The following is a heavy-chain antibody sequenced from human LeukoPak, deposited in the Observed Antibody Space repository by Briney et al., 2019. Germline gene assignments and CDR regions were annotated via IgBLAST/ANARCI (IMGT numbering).Heavy chain of an antibody. Sequence: GGSLRLSCAASGFTFSGYAMSWVRQAPGKGLEWVSAISGSGGSTYYADSVKGRFTISRDNSKNTLYLQMNSLRAEDTALYYCAIREMYSSGWCLGYWGQGTLVTVSS. CDR1: GFTFSGYA. J-gene: IGHJ4*02. D-gene: IGHD6-19*01. V-gene: IGHV3-23*01. CDR2: ISGSGGST. CDR3: AIREMYSSGWCLGY.